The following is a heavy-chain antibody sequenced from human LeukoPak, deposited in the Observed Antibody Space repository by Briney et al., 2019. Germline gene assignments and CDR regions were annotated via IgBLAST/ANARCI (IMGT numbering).Heavy chain of an antibody. CDR3: TRVVVVLNDAFDI. CDR1: GFTFGDYA. J-gene: IGHJ3*02. V-gene: IGHV3-49*04. D-gene: IGHD2-15*01. CDR2: IRSKAYGGTT. Sequence: GVLRLSCTASGFTFGDYAMSWVRQAPGKGLEWVGFIRSKAYGGTTEYAASVKGRFTISRDDSKSIAYLQMNSLKTGDTAVYYCTRVVVVLNDAFDIWGQGTMVTVSS.